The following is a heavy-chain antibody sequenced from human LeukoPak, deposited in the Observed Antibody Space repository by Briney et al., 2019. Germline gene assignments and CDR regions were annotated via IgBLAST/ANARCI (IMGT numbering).Heavy chain of an antibody. Sequence: GAAVKVSCKASGYTFTNYGISWVRQAPGQGLEWMGWISAYNGNTDYAQKLQGRVTMTTDTSTNTAYIELRSLRSDDTAVYYCARVSPTTSEDAFDIWGQGTMVTVSS. CDR3: ARVSPTTSEDAFDI. CDR1: GYTFTNYG. CDR2: ISAYNGNT. D-gene: IGHD1-14*01. J-gene: IGHJ3*02. V-gene: IGHV1-18*01.